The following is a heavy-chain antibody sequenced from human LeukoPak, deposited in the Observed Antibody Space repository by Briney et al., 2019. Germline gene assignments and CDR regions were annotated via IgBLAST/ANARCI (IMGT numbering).Heavy chain of an antibody. V-gene: IGHV4-59*01. CDR3: ARTGYGDGAFDI. CDR1: GGSISSYY. J-gene: IGHJ3*02. D-gene: IGHD4-17*01. CDR2: IYYRGST. Sequence: SGTLSLTCTVSGGSISSYYWSWIRQPPGEGLEWFGYIYYRGSTNYNPSLKSRVTISVDTSKNQFSLKLSSVTAADTAVYYCARTGYGDGAFDIWGQGTMVTVSS.